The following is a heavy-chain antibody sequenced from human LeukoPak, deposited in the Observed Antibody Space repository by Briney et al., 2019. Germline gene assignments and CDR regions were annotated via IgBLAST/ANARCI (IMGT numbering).Heavy chain of an antibody. J-gene: IGHJ3*02. V-gene: IGHV4-61*02. Sequence: PSETLSLTCTVSGGSISSGSYYWGWIRQPAGKGLEWIGRIYTSGSTNYNPSLKSRVTISVDTSKNQFSLKLSSVTAADTAVYYCARESRIVLRYFDWLSAFDIWGQGTMVTVSS. CDR3: ARESRIVLRYFDWLSAFDI. D-gene: IGHD3-9*01. CDR1: GGSISSGSYY. CDR2: IYTSGST.